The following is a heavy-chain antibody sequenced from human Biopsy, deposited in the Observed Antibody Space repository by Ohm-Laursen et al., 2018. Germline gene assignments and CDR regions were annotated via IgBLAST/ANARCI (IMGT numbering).Heavy chain of an antibody. CDR3: ATKLTGYFHH. Sequence: ASVKVSCKVPGGTFINYGVNWVRQAPGQGLKWLGGNIPILGTGNYAQKFQDRVTVAADTSTSTATMELRSLRSDDTAVYYCATKLTGYFHHWGQGTLVIVSS. CDR2: NIPILGTG. V-gene: IGHV1-69*06. J-gene: IGHJ1*01. CDR1: GGTFINYG. D-gene: IGHD3-9*01.